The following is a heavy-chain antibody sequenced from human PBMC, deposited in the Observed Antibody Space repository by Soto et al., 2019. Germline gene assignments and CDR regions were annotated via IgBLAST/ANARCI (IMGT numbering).Heavy chain of an antibody. CDR2: IYYSGST. Sequence: QLQLQESGPGLVKPSETLSLTCTVSGGSISSSSYYWGWIRQPPGKGLEWIGSIYYSGSTYYNPSLKSRVTISVDTSKNQFARKLSSVTAADTAVYYCARRRQDYYDSSKFDYWGQGTLVTVSS. J-gene: IGHJ4*02. D-gene: IGHD3-22*01. V-gene: IGHV4-39*01. CDR1: GGSISSSSYY. CDR3: ARRRQDYYDSSKFDY.